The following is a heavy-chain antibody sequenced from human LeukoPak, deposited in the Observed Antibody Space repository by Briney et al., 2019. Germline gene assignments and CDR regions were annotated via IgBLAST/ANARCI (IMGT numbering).Heavy chain of an antibody. J-gene: IGHJ6*03. CDR1: GGSISSHY. CDR3: ARECRLGSSWPYYYYYMDV. D-gene: IGHD6-13*01. Sequence: SETLSLTCTVSGGSISSHYWSWIRQPPGKGLEWIGYIYYSGSTNYNPSLKSRVTISADTSKNQFSLKLSSVTAADTAVYYCARECRLGSSWPYYYYYMDVWGKGTTVTVSS. CDR2: IYYSGST. V-gene: IGHV4-59*11.